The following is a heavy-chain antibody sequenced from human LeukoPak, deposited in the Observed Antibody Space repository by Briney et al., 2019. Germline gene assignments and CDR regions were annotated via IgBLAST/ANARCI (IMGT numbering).Heavy chain of an antibody. Sequence: SETLSLTCTVSGYSISSGYYWGWIRQPPGKGLEWIGSFYHSGSTYYNPSLKSRVTISLDTSKNQFSLKLSSVTAADTAVYYCARPNEEQIAVAGTYYYYYYMDVWGKGTTVTISS. CDR1: GYSISSGYY. CDR2: FYHSGST. V-gene: IGHV4-38-2*02. CDR3: ARPNEEQIAVAGTYYYYYYMDV. J-gene: IGHJ6*03. D-gene: IGHD6-19*01.